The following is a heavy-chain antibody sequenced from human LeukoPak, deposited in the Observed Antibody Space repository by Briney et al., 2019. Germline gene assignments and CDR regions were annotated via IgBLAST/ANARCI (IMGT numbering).Heavy chain of an antibody. V-gene: IGHV1-3*01. CDR1: GYTFASFG. CDR2: INAGNGNT. CDR3: ARDRPGYSYANWFDP. Sequence: ASVKVSCKASGYTFASFGITWVRQAPGQGLEWMGWINAGNGNTKYSQKFQGRVTITRDTSASTAYMELSSLRSEDTAVYYCARDRPGYSYANWFDPWGQGTLVTVSS. J-gene: IGHJ5*02. D-gene: IGHD5-18*01.